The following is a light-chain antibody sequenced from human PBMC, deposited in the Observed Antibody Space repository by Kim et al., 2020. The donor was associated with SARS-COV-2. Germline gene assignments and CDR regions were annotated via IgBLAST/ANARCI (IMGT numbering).Light chain of an antibody. J-gene: IGLJ2*01. Sequence: SSELTQDPAVSVALGQTVRITCQGDSLRSYYATWYQQKPGQAPIVVIYGKNNRPSGIPDRFSGSSSGNTASLTITGTQAGDDADYYCNSRDSNDTVVFGG. CDR3: NSRDSNDTVV. CDR2: GKN. V-gene: IGLV3-19*01. CDR1: SLRSYY.